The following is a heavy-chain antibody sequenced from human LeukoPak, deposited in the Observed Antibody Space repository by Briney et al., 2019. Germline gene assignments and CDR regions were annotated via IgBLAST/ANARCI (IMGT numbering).Heavy chain of an antibody. CDR1: GYSFTSYW. D-gene: IGHD2-2*01. CDR2: IYPGDSDT. CDR3: ARPGYCSSTSCPGAFDI. Sequence: GESLKISCKGSGYSFTSYWIGWVRQMPGKGLEWMGIIYPGDSDTRYSPSFQGQVTISADKSISTAYLQWSSLKASDTAMYYCARPGYCSSTSCPGAFDIWGQGTMVTVSS. V-gene: IGHV5-51*01. J-gene: IGHJ3*02.